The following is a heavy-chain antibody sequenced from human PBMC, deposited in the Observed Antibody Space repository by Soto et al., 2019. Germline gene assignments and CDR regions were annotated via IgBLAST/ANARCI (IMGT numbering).Heavy chain of an antibody. CDR2: ISPGGDST. CDR3: ARDFRLVPSAIQYYYYGLGV. D-gene: IGHD2-2*02. Sequence: HPGGSLRLSCAASGFAFSSYALTWVRQAPGKGLKWVSGISPGGDSTHYADSVKGRFTISRDNSKNTLYLQMNSLRAEDAAVYFCARDFRLVPSAIQYYYYGLGVWGPGTTVTVSS. CDR1: GFAFSSYA. V-gene: IGHV3-23*01. J-gene: IGHJ6*02.